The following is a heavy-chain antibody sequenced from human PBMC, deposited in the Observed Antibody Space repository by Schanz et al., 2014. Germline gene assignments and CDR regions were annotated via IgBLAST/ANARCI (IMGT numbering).Heavy chain of an antibody. V-gene: IGHV3-11*01. CDR2: MSGSGSTA. D-gene: IGHD2-15*01. Sequence: QVQLVESGGGLVKPGGSLRLSCAASGFTFSDYYMSWIRQAPGKGLEWVSGMSGSGSTADYADSVKGRFTISRDNSKNTLYLQMNSLRAEDTAVYYCSKDKQGSRSDDSWGQGTLVTVSS. CDR1: GFTFSDYY. CDR3: SKDKQGSRSDDS. J-gene: IGHJ5*01.